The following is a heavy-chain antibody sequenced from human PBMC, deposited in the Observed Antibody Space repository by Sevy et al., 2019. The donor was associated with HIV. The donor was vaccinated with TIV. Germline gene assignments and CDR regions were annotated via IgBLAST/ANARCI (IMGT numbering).Heavy chain of an antibody. CDR1: GYSITSGYL. D-gene: IGHD3-10*01. V-gene: IGHV4-38-2*01. CDR2: VFHSGST. Sequence: SEPLSLTCAVSGYSITSGYLWGWIRQSPGKGLEWIGSVFHSGSTYYNPSLNSRVIISVDTSKNQFSLKLNSVTAADTAVYYCARHSHGSGTYYVPFDSWGQGTLVTVSS. J-gene: IGHJ4*02. CDR3: ARHSHGSGTYYVPFDS.